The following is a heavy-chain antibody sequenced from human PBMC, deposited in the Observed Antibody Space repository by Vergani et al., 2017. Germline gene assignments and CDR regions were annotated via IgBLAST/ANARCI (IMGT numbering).Heavy chain of an antibody. Sequence: QLQLQESGPGLVKPSETLSLTCTVSGGSISSSSYYWGWIRQPPGKGLEWIGSIYYSGSTYYNPSLKSRVTISVDTSKNQFSLKLSSVTAADTAVYYCARGGYCSSTSCYRWSTDGYYYMDVWGKGTTVTVSS. CDR3: ARGGYCSSTSCYRWSTDGYYYMDV. V-gene: IGHV4-39*01. D-gene: IGHD2-2*02. CDR1: GGSISSSSYY. J-gene: IGHJ6*03. CDR2: IYYSGST.